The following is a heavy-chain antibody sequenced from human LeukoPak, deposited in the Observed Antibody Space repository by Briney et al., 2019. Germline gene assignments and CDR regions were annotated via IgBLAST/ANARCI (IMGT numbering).Heavy chain of an antibody. CDR2: VYPGDSDT. CDR1: GYTFNTYW. CDR3: ARRLRPGYDSSGYFPHAFDI. Sequence: GESLKISCKGSGYTFNTYWIGWVRQMPGKGLEWMGIVYPGDSDTRYSPSFQGQVTISADKFINTAYLQWSSLKASDTAMYYCARRLRPGYDSSGYFPHAFDIWGQGTMVIVSS. D-gene: IGHD3-22*01. V-gene: IGHV5-51*01. J-gene: IGHJ3*02.